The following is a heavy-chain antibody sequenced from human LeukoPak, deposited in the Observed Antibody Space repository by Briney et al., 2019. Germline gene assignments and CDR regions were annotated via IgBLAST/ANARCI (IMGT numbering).Heavy chain of an antibody. V-gene: IGHV4-39*07. CDR1: GGSISSRPDY. CDR3: ARDFSSSSTVYYYYSMDV. D-gene: IGHD6-6*01. CDR2: STYSGTT. Sequence: SETLSLTCTVSGGSISSRPDYCGCVRQPPGKGLEWIFTSTYSGTTYYSPSLKSRVTTSLDTSKNQFFLKLSAVTATDTAICYCARDFSSSSTVYYYYSMDVWGKGTRVTVSS. J-gene: IGHJ6*03.